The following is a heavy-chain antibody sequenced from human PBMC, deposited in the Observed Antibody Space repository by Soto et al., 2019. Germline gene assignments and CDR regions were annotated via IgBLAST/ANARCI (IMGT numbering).Heavy chain of an antibody. D-gene: IGHD6-19*01. Sequence: QVQLVESGGGVVQPGKSLRLSCAASRFTFSSYSMNWVRQAPGRGLEWVAVISYDETKRYYGDSVKGRFSISRDTAKNTLYLQMNSLRAEDTAVYYCARSIALSGLDYWGQGTRVTVSS. CDR2: ISYDETKR. CDR3: ARSIALSGLDY. J-gene: IGHJ4*02. V-gene: IGHV3-30-3*01. CDR1: RFTFSSYS.